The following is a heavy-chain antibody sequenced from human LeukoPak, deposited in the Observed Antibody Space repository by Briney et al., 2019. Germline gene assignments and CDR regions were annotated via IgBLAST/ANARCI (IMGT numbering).Heavy chain of an antibody. J-gene: IGHJ4*02. D-gene: IGHD7-27*01. CDR2: FYPGDSDT. Sequence: GESLKISCKGSGYSFTSYWIGWVRQMPGKGLEWMGIFYPGDSDTRYSPSFQGQVTISADKSISTAYLQWSSLKASDTAMYYCARQTSSYLTGDRGYFDYWGQGTLVTVSS. V-gene: IGHV5-51*01. CDR1: GYSFTSYW. CDR3: ARQTSSYLTGDRGYFDY.